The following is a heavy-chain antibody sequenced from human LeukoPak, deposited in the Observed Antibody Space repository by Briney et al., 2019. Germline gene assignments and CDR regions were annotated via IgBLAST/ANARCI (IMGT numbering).Heavy chain of an antibody. V-gene: IGHV3-72*01. D-gene: IGHD5-24*01. CDR3: ARVFGADGYSLDY. Sequence: GGSLRLSCAASGLAFSDHYMDWVRQAPGKGLEWVGRIRNKAISYTTEYAASVKGRFTISRDDSKNSLYLQMNSLETEDTAVYYCARVFGADGYSLDYWGQGTLVTVSS. CDR2: IRNKAISYTT. J-gene: IGHJ4*02. CDR1: GLAFSDHY.